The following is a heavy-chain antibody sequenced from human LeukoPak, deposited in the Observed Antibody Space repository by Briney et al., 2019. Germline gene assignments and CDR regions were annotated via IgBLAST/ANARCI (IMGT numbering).Heavy chain of an antibody. V-gene: IGHV3-21*01. D-gene: IGHD1-20*01. Sequence: GGSLRLSCAASGFTFSSYSMNWVRQAPGKGLEWVSSISSSSSYMYYADSVKGRFTISRDNAKNSLYLQMNSLRAEDTAVYDCARIGITGTFDYWGQGTLVTVSS. CDR1: GFTFSSYS. J-gene: IGHJ4*02. CDR2: ISSSSSYM. CDR3: ARIGITGTFDY.